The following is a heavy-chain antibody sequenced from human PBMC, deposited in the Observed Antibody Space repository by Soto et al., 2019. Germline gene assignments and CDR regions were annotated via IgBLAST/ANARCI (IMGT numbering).Heavy chain of an antibody. Sequence: QVQLVESGGGVVQPGRSLRLSCAASGFTFSSYGMHWVRQAPGKGLEWVAVISYDGSNKYYADSVKGRFTISRDNSKNTLYVTMNSLRAEDTAVYYCAKDLGPYSYGYYYSYGMDVWGQGTTVTVSS. J-gene: IGHJ6*02. D-gene: IGHD5-18*01. CDR3: AKDLGPYSYGYYYSYGMDV. CDR1: GFTFSSYG. CDR2: ISYDGSNK. V-gene: IGHV3-30*18.